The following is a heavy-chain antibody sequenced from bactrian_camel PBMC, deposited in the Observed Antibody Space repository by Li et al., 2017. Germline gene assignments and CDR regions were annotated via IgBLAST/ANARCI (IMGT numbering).Heavy chain of an antibody. CDR1: GLTYSRYC. Sequence: VQLVESGGESVQAGGSLRLSCAISGLTYSRYCMGWFRQAPGKGLEWVSGINSGGRSTYYADSVKGRFTISRDNAKNTLYLQMNNLKPEDTAMYYCAAESPLILPGGTWFHGAWFGYWGQGTQVTVS. D-gene: IGHD6*01. J-gene: IGHJ6*01. CDR3: AAESPLILPGGTWFHGAWFGY. V-gene: IGHV3S40*01. CDR2: INSGGRST.